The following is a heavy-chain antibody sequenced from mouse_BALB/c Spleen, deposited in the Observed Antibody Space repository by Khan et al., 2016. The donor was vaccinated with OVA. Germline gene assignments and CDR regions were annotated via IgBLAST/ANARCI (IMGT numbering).Heavy chain of an antibody. V-gene: IGHV3-2*02. CDR1: GYSITREYA. CDR3: ARKDYYDYDPFPY. Sequence: QLEESGPGLVKPSQSLSLTCTVSGYSITREYAWNWIRQFPGNKLEWMGYINYIGNTRFNPSLKSRTSITRDTSKNQFFLQLNSVTTEDTATYYCARKDYYDYDPFPYWGQGTLVTVSA. D-gene: IGHD2-4*01. CDR2: INYIGNT. J-gene: IGHJ3*01.